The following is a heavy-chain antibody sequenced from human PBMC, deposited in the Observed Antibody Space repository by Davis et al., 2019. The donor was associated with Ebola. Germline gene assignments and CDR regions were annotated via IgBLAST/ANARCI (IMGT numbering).Heavy chain of an antibody. V-gene: IGHV1-18*04. Sequence: ASVKVFCKASGYTFTNYGITWVRQAPGQALEWMGWSKPHNGNTNYAQNVQGRVTMTTDTSTSTAYMEVGILRSDDTAVYYCARAQFPTTSVHWGQGTLVTVSS. CDR3: ARAQFPTTSVH. CDR2: SKPHNGNT. J-gene: IGHJ4*02. CDR1: GYTFTNYG. D-gene: IGHD5/OR15-5a*01.